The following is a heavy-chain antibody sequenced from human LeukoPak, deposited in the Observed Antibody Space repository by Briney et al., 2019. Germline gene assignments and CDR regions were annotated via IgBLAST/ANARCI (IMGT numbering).Heavy chain of an antibody. Sequence: SETLSLTCTVSGYSISSGYYWGWIRQPPGKGLEWIGSIYHSGSTYYNPSLKSRVTISVDTSKNQFSLKLSSVTAADTAVYYCAREEGGSSLPFDYWGQGTLVTVSS. J-gene: IGHJ4*02. V-gene: IGHV4-38-2*02. D-gene: IGHD6-6*01. CDR2: IYHSGST. CDR1: GYSISSGYY. CDR3: AREEGGSSLPFDY.